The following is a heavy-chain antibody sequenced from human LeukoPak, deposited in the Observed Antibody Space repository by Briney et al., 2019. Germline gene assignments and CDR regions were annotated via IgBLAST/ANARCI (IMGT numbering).Heavy chain of an antibody. D-gene: IGHD3-10*01. J-gene: IGHJ4*02. CDR3: ARHLANYYYCDY. CDR2: INHSGST. Sequence: KASETLSLTCAVYGGSFSGYYWSWIRQPPGKGLEWIGEINHSGSTNYNPSLKSRVTISVDTSKNQFSLKLSSVTAADTAVYYCARHLANYYYCDYWGQGTLVTVSS. CDR1: GGSFSGYY. V-gene: IGHV4-34*01.